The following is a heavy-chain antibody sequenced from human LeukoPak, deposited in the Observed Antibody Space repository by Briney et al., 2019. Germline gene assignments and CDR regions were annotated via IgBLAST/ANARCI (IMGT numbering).Heavy chain of an antibody. V-gene: IGHV1-69*13. J-gene: IGHJ6*02. Sequence: SVKVSCKASGGTFSSYAISWVRQAPGQGLEWMGGIIPIFGTANYAQKFQGRVTITADESTSTAYMELSSLRSEDTAVYYCARGEVDYYYYYGMDVWGQGTTVTVSS. CDR3: ARGEVDYYYYYGMDV. D-gene: IGHD1-26*01. CDR2: IIPIFGTA. CDR1: GGTFSSYA.